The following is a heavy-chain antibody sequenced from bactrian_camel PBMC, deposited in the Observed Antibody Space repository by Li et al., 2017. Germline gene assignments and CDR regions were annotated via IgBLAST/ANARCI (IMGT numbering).Heavy chain of an antibody. D-gene: IGHD1*01. CDR2: IDSATITS. CDR1: AFTYT. Sequence: DVQLVESGGGSVQAGGSLRLSCAASAFTYTMAWFRQVPGKELEGVAGIDSATITSYYADSVKGRSTISRDKAKNTLFLQMNSLQPEDTAMYYCAATPCPPYDLDMFCSYPEMNYYGRGTQVTVS. CDR3: AATPCPPYDLDMFCSYPEMNY. J-gene: IGHJ4*01. V-gene: IGHV3S31*01.